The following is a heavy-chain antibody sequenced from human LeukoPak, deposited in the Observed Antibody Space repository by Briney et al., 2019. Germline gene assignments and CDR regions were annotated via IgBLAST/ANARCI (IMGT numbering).Heavy chain of an antibody. V-gene: IGHV4-61*02. CDR2: IYTSGST. D-gene: IGHD6-13*01. J-gene: IGHJ2*01. CDR3: ARVRAAAGPYWYFDL. CDR1: GGSISGGSYY. Sequence: SQTLSLTCTVSGGSISGGSYYWSWIRQPAGKGLEWIGRIYTSGSTNYNPSLKSRVTISVDTSKNQFSLKLSSVTAADTAVYYCARVRAAAGPYWYFDLWGRGTLVTVSS.